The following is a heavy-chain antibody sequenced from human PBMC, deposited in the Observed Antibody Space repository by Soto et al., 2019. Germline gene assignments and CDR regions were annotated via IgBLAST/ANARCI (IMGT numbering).Heavy chain of an antibody. J-gene: IGHJ6*02. CDR3: ARTATGIAVAGPIDV. CDR2: INAGNGNT. CDR1: GYTFTSYA. V-gene: IGHV1-3*01. D-gene: IGHD6-19*01. Sequence: ASVKVSCKASGYTFTSYAMHWVRQAPGQRLEWMGWINAGNGNTKYSQKFQGRVTITRDTSASTAYMELSSLRSEDTAVYYCARTATGIAVAGPIDVWGQGTTVTVSS.